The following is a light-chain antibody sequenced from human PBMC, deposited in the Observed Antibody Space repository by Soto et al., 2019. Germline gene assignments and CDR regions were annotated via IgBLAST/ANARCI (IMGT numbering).Light chain of an antibody. Sequence: DIQMTQSPSTLSASVGDRVTITCRASESISSWLAWYQQKPGKAPKLLIYDASSLESGVPSRFSGSRSGTDYTLTIGSLQPEDFATYYCQQLNGSPWTFGQGTKGDI. CDR3: QQLNGSPWT. J-gene: IGKJ1*01. CDR1: ESISSW. CDR2: DAS. V-gene: IGKV1-5*01.